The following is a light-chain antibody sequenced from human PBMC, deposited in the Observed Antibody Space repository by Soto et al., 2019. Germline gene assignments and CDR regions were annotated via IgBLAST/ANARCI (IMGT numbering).Light chain of an antibody. CDR2: DAS. J-gene: IGKJ1*01. CDR1: QSISSW. CDR3: QQYNSSQCT. Sequence: DIQMTQSPSTLSASVGDRVTITCRASQSISSWLAWYQQKPGKAPKLLIYDASSLESGVPSRFSGSGSGTEFTLTISSLQPDDFATYYSQQYNSSQCTFGQGTKVEIK. V-gene: IGKV1-5*01.